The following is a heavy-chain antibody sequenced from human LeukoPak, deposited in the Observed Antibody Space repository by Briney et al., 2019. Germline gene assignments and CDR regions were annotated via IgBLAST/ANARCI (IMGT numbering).Heavy chain of an antibody. CDR3: AKLTRLDFFDY. CDR2: IKTKTDGGTT. Sequence: GGSLRLSCAASGFTFSDAWMSWVRQAPGKGLEWVGHIKTKTDGGTTDYAAPVKGRFTISRDDSKSTLYLQMNSLRAEDTAVYYCAKLTRLDFFDYWGQGTLVTVSS. CDR1: GFTFSDAW. D-gene: IGHD3-9*01. V-gene: IGHV3-15*01. J-gene: IGHJ4*02.